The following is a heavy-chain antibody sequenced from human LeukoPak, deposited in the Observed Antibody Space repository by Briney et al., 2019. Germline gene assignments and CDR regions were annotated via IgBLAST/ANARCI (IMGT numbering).Heavy chain of an antibody. J-gene: IGHJ2*01. CDR2: IRSTSSNT. V-gene: IGHV3-21*01. CDR3: ARVEIAGAGDFWYFNL. Sequence: GGSLRLSCAASGYSFSNYGMTCVRQAPGKGLEWVSSIRSTSSNTYYADSVRGRFTISRDNRKNSLYLQMNSLRAQDTAVYYCARVEIAGAGDFWYFNLWGRGTQVTFSS. CDR1: GYSFSNYG. D-gene: IGHD6-13*01.